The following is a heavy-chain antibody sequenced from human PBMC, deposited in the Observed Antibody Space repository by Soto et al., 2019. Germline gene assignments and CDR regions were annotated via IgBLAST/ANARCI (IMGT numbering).Heavy chain of an antibody. CDR3: ARGSILTGYGAPIFDY. J-gene: IGHJ4*02. CDR1: GFTFSSYG. D-gene: IGHD3-9*01. CDR2: ISISSSTV. V-gene: IGHV3-48*02. Sequence: VGSLRLSGAASGFTFSSYGMNWVRQAPGKGLEWGSYISISSSTVYYADSVKGRFTISRDDAKNSLYLQMNSERDEETAVDYCARGSILTGYGAPIFDYWGQGTLVTVSS.